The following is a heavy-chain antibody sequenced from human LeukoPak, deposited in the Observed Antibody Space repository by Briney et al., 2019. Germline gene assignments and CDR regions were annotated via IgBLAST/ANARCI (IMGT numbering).Heavy chain of an antibody. CDR2: ISYDGSNK. J-gene: IGHJ6*02. CDR3: AKGDGSYYYYYGMDV. V-gene: IGHV3-30*18. CDR1: GFTFSSYG. D-gene: IGHD1-26*01. Sequence: PGGSLRLSCAASGFTFSSYGIHWVRQAPGKGLEWVAVISYDGSNKYYADSVKGRFTISRDNSKNTLYLQMNSLRAEDTAVYYCAKGDGSYYYYYGMDVWGQGTTVTVSS.